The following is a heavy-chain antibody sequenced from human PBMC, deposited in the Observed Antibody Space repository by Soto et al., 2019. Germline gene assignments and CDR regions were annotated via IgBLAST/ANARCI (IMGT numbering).Heavy chain of an antibody. D-gene: IGHD6-25*01. CDR2: IYWDDAK. V-gene: IGHV2-5*02. J-gene: IGHJ4*02. CDR3: AHSYGYHHQIDY. CDR1: GFSLSTSGVG. Sequence: QITVKESGPTLVKPTQTLTLTCTFSGFSLSTSGVGVCSIHQPPGKALKWLALIYWDDAKRYSPSLKSRLTIPKDPSKTPVGLTMTNMDRVDTATDYCAHSYGYHHQIDYWCQGTVVIFCS.